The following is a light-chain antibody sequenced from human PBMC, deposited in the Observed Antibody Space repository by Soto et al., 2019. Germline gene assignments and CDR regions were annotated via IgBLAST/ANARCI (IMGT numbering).Light chain of an antibody. V-gene: IGKV1-5*03. CDR1: XTISSW. CDR3: QHYNSYSEA. Sequence: TQSPSTLSGSVGDRVTITXXXXXTISSWLAWYQQKPRKPPQLLIYKASTLKSGVPSRFSGSGSGTEFTLTISSLQPDDFATYYGQHYNSYSEAFCQGTKVELK. J-gene: IGKJ1*01. CDR2: KAS.